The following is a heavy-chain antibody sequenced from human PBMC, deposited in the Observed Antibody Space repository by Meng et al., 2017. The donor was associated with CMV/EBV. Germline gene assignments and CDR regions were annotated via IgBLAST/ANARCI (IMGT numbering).Heavy chain of an antibody. CDR2: IRYDGSNK. CDR3: AKGQVSLSSGMDV. J-gene: IGHJ6*02. V-gene: IGHV3-30*02. Sequence: GESLKISCAASGFTFSSYGMHWVRQAPGKGLEWVAFIRYDGSNKYYADSVKGRFTISRDNSKNTLYLQMNSLRAEDTAVYYCAKGQVSLSSGMDVWAKGPRSPSP. CDR1: GFTFSSYG. D-gene: IGHD6-6*01.